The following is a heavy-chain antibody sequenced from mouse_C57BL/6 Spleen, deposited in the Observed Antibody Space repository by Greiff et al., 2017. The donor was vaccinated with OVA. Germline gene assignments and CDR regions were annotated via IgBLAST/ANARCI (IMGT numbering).Heavy chain of an antibody. V-gene: IGHV1-82*01. J-gene: IGHJ4*01. CDR2: IYPGDGDT. CDR3: ANQEVYAMYY. Sequence: QVQLKESGPELVKPGASVKISCKASGYAFSSSWMNWVKQRPGKGLEWIGRIYPGDGDTNYNGKFKGKATLTADKSSSTAYMQLSSLTSEDSAVYFCANQEVYAMYYWGQGTSVTVSS. CDR1: GYAFSSSW.